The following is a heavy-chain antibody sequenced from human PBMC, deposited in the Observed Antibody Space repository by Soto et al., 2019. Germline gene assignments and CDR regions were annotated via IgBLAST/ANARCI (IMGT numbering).Heavy chain of an antibody. CDR2: INHSGFT. V-gene: IGHV4-34*01. CDR1: GGSLRGHY. J-gene: IGHJ4*02. CDR3: ARAAVKLGATLFDS. Sequence: PXGTLSLTGAVSGGSLRGHYWSWIRQSPEKGLEWIGEINHSGFTNYNPTLKSRVTISRDASKNQSSLRLSSMTAADSAVYFCARAAVKLGATLFDSRGQGTLVTVSS. D-gene: IGHD1-26*01.